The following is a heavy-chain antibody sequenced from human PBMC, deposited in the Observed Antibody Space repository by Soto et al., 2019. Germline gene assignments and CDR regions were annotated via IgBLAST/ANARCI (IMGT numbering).Heavy chain of an antibody. V-gene: IGHV1-46*01. CDR1: GYTFTSYY. D-gene: IGHD6-19*01. CDR2: INPSGGST. CDR3: AREGGKGIAVAGGDY. Sequence: QVQLVQSGAEVKKPGASVKVSCKASGYTFTSYYMHWVRQAPGQGLEWMGIINPSGGSTSYAQKFQGRVTMTRDTSTSTVYVELSSLRSEDTAVYYCAREGGKGIAVAGGDYWGQGTLVTVSS. J-gene: IGHJ4*02.